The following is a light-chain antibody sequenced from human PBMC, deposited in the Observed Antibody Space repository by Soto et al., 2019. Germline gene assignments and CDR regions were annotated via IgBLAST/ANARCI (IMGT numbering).Light chain of an antibody. CDR1: QSVSTY. CDR3: QQRSNRPT. J-gene: IGKJ5*01. Sequence: EIVLTQSPATLSLSPGERATLSCRASQSVSTYLAWYQQKPGQAPRLLIYDASNRATGIPARFSGSGSGTDFTLTISSLEPEDFAVYYCQQRSNRPTFGHGTRLEIK. CDR2: DAS. V-gene: IGKV3-11*01.